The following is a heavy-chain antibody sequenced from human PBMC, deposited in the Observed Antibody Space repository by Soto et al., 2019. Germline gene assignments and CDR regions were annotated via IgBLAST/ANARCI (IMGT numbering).Heavy chain of an antibody. D-gene: IGHD2-2*01. Sequence: GGSLRLSCAASGFTFDDYAMHWVRQAPGKGLEWVSGISWNSGSIGYADSVKGRFTISRDNAKNSLYLQMNSLRAEDTALYYCAKKGSVPAAYDGPFDYWGQGTLVTVSS. CDR1: GFTFDDYA. CDR2: ISWNSGSI. J-gene: IGHJ4*02. V-gene: IGHV3-9*01. CDR3: AKKGSVPAAYDGPFDY.